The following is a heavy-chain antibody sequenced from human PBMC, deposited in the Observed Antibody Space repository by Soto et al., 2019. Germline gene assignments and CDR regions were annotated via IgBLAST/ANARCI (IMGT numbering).Heavy chain of an antibody. V-gene: IGHV4-59*01. J-gene: IGHJ6*03. Sequence: SETLSLTCTVSGGSISSYYWSWIRQPPGKGLEWIGYIYYSGSTNYNPSLKSRVTISVDTSENQFSLKLSSVTAADTAVYYCERGEAAARTYYYYMDVWGKGTTVTVSS. CDR1: GGSISSYY. CDR3: ERGEAAARTYYYYMDV. D-gene: IGHD6-13*01. CDR2: IYYSGST.